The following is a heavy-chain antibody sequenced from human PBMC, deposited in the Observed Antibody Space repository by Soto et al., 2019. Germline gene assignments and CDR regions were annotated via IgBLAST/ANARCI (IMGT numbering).Heavy chain of an antibody. Sequence: GGSLRLSCAASGFTFSSYAMSWVRQATGKGLEWVSAISGSGGSTYYADSVKGRFTISRDNSKNTLYLQMNSLRAEDTAVYYCAKGQGKRFYYYMDVWGKGTTVTVSS. CDR2: ISGSGGST. V-gene: IGHV3-23*01. CDR3: AKGQGKRFYYYMDV. CDR1: GFTFSSYA. J-gene: IGHJ6*03.